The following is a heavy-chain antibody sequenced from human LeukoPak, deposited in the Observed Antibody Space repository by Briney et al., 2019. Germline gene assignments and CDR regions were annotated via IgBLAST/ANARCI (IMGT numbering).Heavy chain of an antibody. CDR1: GYTFTSYD. J-gene: IGHJ5*02. CDR2: MNPNSGNT. V-gene: IGHV1-8*01. D-gene: IGHD3-22*01. Sequence: ASVKVSCKASGYTFTSYDINWVRQATGQGLEWMGWMNPNSGNTGCAQKFQGRVTMTRNTSISTAYMELSSLRSEDTAVYYCARGPTYYYDSSGHGGWFDPWGQGTLVTVSS. CDR3: ARGPTYYYDSSGHGGWFDP.